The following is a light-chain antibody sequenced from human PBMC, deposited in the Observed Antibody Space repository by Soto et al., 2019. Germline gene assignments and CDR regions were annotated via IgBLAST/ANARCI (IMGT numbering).Light chain of an antibody. Sequence: EIVLTQSPGTLSLSPGERATLSCRASQSVSSSYLAWYQQTPGQAPRLLIYGASSRATGIPDRFSGSGSGTSFTLTISRLEPEDFAVYYCQQYGSSPLTFGQGTKVEIK. CDR3: QQYGSSPLT. CDR1: QSVSSSY. J-gene: IGKJ1*01. V-gene: IGKV3-20*01. CDR2: GAS.